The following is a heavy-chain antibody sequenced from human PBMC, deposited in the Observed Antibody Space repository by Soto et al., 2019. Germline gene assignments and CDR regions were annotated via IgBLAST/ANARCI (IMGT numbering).Heavy chain of an antibody. D-gene: IGHD3-10*01. J-gene: IGHJ5*02. CDR2: IYYSGST. CDR1: GGSISSGGYY. CDR3: ARVRGSGSYHRLNWFDP. V-gene: IGHV4-31*03. Sequence: QVQLQESGPGLVKPSQTLSLTCTVSGGSISSGGYYWSWIRQHPGKGLEWIGYIYYSGSTYYNPSLKSRVTISVDTSKNQFSLKLSSVTAAETAVYYCARVRGSGSYHRLNWFDPWGQGTLVTVSS.